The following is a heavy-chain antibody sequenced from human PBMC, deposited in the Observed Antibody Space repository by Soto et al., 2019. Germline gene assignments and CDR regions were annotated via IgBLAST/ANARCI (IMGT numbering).Heavy chain of an antibody. V-gene: IGHV4-31*03. CDR1: GGSISSGGYY. Sequence: PSETLSLTCTVSGGSISSGGYYWSWIRQHPGKGLEWIGYIYYSGSTYYNPSLKSRVTISVDTSKNQFSLKLSSVTAADTAVYYCARRKSTVTTWNNWFDPWGQGTLVTVS. CDR3: ARRKSTVTTWNNWFDP. J-gene: IGHJ5*02. CDR2: IYYSGST. D-gene: IGHD4-4*01.